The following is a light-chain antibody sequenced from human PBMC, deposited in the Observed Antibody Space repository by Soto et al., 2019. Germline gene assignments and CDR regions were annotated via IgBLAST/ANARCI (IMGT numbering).Light chain of an antibody. Sequence: DIVMTQSPDSLAVSLGERATINCKSSQSILYSSNNKNYLAWYQQKPGQPPKLLIYWASTRESGVPDRFSGSGSGTEFTLTISSLQAEDVAVYYCQQYNNNPLTFGGGTKVEIK. CDR3: QQYNNNPLT. J-gene: IGKJ4*01. CDR2: WAS. V-gene: IGKV4-1*01. CDR1: QSILYSSNNKNY.